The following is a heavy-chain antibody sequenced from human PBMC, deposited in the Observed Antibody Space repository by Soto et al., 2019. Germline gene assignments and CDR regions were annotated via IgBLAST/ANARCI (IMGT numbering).Heavy chain of an antibody. CDR3: ARGIGYCSSINCYSSRRLRFDS. V-gene: IGHV4-34*01. Sequence: QVQLQQWGAGLLKPSETLSLTCDVYGGSFSGYYWTWIRQSPEKWLEWIGEVNHSGTTYYNPSLKTRVTISVHTPKNQFSLKMSSVTAADTAVYYCARGIGYCSSINCYSSRRLRFDSWGQGTLVTVSS. D-gene: IGHD2-2*01. CDR2: VNHSGTT. CDR1: GGSFSGYY. J-gene: IGHJ4*02.